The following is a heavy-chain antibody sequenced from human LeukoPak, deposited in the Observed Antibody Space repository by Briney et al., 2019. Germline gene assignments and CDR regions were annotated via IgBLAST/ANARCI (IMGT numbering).Heavy chain of an antibody. V-gene: IGHV3-21*01. D-gene: IGHD6-6*01. CDR1: GFTFSGYN. Sequence: PGGSLRLSCAASGFTFSGYNMNWVRQAPGRGLEWVSSISGSSSYIYYADSVRGRFTISRDIAKNSLYLQMDSLRAEDTAVYFCAYAAQIDYCGQGTLVTVSS. CDR3: AYAAQIDY. CDR2: ISGSSSYI. J-gene: IGHJ4*02.